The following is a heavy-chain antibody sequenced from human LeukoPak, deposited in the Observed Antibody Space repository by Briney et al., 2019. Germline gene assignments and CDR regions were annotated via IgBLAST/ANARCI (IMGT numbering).Heavy chain of an antibody. CDR1: GYSFTYW. Sequence: GESLRISCTGSGYSFTYWITWVRQMPGKGLEWMGTIDPGYSNMKNYNPSLEGHVTISFDKSINTVYLQWSSLEASDSAMYYCATGSSGGYSYWGQGSLVTVSS. CDR3: ATGSSGGYSY. V-gene: IGHV5-10-1*01. J-gene: IGHJ4*02. CDR2: IDPGYSNM. D-gene: IGHD3-10*01.